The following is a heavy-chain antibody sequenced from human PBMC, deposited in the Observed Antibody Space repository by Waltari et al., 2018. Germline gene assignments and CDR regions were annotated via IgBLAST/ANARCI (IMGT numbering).Heavy chain of an antibody. Sequence: QVQLQESGPGLVKPSETLSLTCTVPGGSINSYYWSWLRQPPGKGLEWIAYIYYSGSTNYNPSLKSRVTISVDTSKNQFSLKLSSVTAADTAIYYCARHEYSTTWGGLDWGQGTLVTVSS. CDR1: GGSINSYY. J-gene: IGHJ4*02. V-gene: IGHV4-59*08. CDR3: ARHEYSTTWGGLD. D-gene: IGHD6-13*01. CDR2: IYYSGST.